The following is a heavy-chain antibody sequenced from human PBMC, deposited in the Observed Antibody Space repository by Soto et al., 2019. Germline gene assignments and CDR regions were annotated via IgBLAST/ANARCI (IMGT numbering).Heavy chain of an antibody. CDR2: ISGSGGST. CDR3: AKRQADRGYSSSWRYYYYGMDV. D-gene: IGHD6-13*01. J-gene: IGHJ6*02. Sequence: GSLRLSCAASGFTFSSYAMSWVRQAPRKGLEWVSAISGSGGSTYYADSVKGRFTISRDNSKNTLYLQMNSLRAEDTAVYYCAKRQADRGYSSSWRYYYYGMDVWGQGTTVTVSS. CDR1: GFTFSSYA. V-gene: IGHV3-23*01.